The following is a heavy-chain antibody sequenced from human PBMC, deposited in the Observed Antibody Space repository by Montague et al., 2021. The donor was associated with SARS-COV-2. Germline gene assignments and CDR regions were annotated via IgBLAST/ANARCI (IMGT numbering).Heavy chain of an antibody. CDR1: GGSISPYY. CDR2: IYYTGGT. D-gene: IGHD6-19*01. V-gene: IGHV4-59*13. J-gene: IGHJ4*02. CDR3: ARIAMAATFDS. Sequence: SETLSLTCTVSGGSISPYYWNWIRQPPGKGLEWIGYIYYTGGTKYNPSLKSRFSMSVDTSKNQFSLRLTSVGAADTAVYYCARIAMAATFDSWGQGALVTVSS.